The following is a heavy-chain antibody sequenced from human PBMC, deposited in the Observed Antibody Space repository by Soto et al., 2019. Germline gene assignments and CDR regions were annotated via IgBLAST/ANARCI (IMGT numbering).Heavy chain of an antibody. CDR1: GFTVSANY. Sequence: EIQLVEFGGGLVQPGESLRLSCGASGFTVSANYISWVRQAPGKGLEWVSVIYSSGDTYYADSVKDRFTISRDNSKNTVFLQMNSPRAEDTAVYYCARPLYCNSGGCYWLAYWGQGTLVTVSS. D-gene: IGHD2-8*01. V-gene: IGHV3-66*01. J-gene: IGHJ4*02. CDR3: ARPLYCNSGGCYWLAY. CDR2: IYSSGDT.